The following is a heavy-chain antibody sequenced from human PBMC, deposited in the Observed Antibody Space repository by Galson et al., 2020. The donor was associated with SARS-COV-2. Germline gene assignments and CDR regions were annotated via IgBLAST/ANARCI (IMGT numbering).Heavy chain of an antibody. Sequence: SVPETCQASGYIFPSYGINCVRPPPSRGLEWMGCISAYNGNTNYAQKLQGRVTMTTDPSTSTAYMELRSLRSDDTAVYYWALDSQWELLDSWGQGTLVPVSS. CDR3: ALDSQWELLDS. CDR2: ISAYNGNT. D-gene: IGHD1-26*01. V-gene: IGHV1-18*04. CDR1: GYIFPSYG. J-gene: IGHJ4*02.